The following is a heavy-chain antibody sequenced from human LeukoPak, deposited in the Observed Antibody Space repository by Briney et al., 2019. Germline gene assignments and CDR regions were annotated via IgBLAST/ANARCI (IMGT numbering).Heavy chain of an antibody. Sequence: PSETLSLTCAVYGGSFSGYYWSWIRQPPGKGLEWIGEINHSGSTNYNPSLKSRVTISVDTSKNQFSLKLSSVTAADTAVYYCARGQGNYVYYYYGMDVWGQGTTATVSS. CDR3: ARGQGNYVYYYYGMDV. CDR2: INHSGST. V-gene: IGHV4-34*01. D-gene: IGHD4-4*01. J-gene: IGHJ6*02. CDR1: GGSFSGYY.